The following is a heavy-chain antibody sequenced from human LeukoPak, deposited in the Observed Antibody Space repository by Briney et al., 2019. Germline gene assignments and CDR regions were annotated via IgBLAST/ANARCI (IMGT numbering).Heavy chain of an antibody. CDR1: GFTFSSYA. D-gene: IGHD3-16*01. J-gene: IGHJ4*02. CDR2: ISYDGSNK. Sequence: PGGSLRLSCAASGFTFSSYAMHRVRQAPGKGLEWVAVISYDGSNKYYADSVKGRFTISRDNSKNTLYLQMNSLRAEDTAVYYCARDGASYWGQGTLVTVSS. V-gene: IGHV3-30*04. CDR3: ARDGASY.